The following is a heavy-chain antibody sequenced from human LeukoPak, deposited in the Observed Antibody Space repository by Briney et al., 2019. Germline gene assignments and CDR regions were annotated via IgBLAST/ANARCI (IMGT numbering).Heavy chain of an antibody. CDR1: GFTFSSYG. V-gene: IGHV3-30*18. Sequence: GGSLRLSCAASGFTFSSYGMHWVRQAPGKGLEWAAVISYDGSNKYYADSVKGRFTISRDNSKNTLYLQMNSLRAEDTAVYYCANLAVAGTFDYWGQGTLVTVSS. CDR3: ANLAVAGTFDY. D-gene: IGHD6-19*01. J-gene: IGHJ4*02. CDR2: ISYDGSNK.